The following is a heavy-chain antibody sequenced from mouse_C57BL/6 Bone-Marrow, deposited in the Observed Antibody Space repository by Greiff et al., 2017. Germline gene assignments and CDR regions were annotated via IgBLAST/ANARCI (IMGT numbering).Heavy chain of an antibody. CDR3: ASPFTTVVALDD. V-gene: IGHV2-2*01. Sequence: VQLQQSGPGLVQPSQCLSITCTVSGFSLTSYCVHWVRQSPGKGLEWLGVIWSGGSTDYNAAFISSLSISKDNSKSQVFFKMNSLQADDTAIYYCASPFTTVVALDDWGQGTTLTVSS. CDR2: IWSGGST. CDR1: GFSLTSYC. D-gene: IGHD1-1*01. J-gene: IGHJ2*01.